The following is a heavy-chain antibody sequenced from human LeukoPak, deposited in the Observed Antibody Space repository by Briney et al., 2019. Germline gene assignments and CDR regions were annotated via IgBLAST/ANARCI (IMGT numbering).Heavy chain of an antibody. V-gene: IGHV3-23*01. CDR2: ISASGGGT. D-gene: IGHD3-3*02. CDR1: GFTFSTNG. CDR3: ARDRSIEDAFDI. Sequence: PGGSLRLSCAASGFTFSTNGMSWVRQAPGKGLEWVSVISASGGGTYYADSVKGRFAISRDNAKNTLFLQMNSLSPEDTAVYYCARDRSIEDAFDIWGQGTMVTVSS. J-gene: IGHJ3*02.